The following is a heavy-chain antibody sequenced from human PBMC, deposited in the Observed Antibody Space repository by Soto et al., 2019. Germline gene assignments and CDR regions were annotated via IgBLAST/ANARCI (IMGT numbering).Heavy chain of an antibody. Sequence: SETLSRTCTVSGGSISSGGYYWSWIRQHPGKGLEWIGYIYYSGSTYYNPSLKSRVTISVDTSKNQFSLKLSSVTAADTAVYYCARGYYYYYMDVWGKGTPVTVSS. J-gene: IGHJ6*03. CDR2: IYYSGST. CDR1: GGSISSGGYY. V-gene: IGHV4-31*03. CDR3: ARGYYYYYMDV.